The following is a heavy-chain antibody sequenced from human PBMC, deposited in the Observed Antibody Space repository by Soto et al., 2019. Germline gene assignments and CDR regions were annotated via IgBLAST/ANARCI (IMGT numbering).Heavy chain of an antibody. CDR1: GFTFSNYY. Sequence: GGSLRLSCGASGFTFSNYYMSWIRQAPGKGLEWVSYISSTGRTIYYADSVKGRFTASRDNAQNSLSLKLNSLRVEDTAVYYCARSYSSGWEFDYWGQG. D-gene: IGHD6-19*01. CDR2: ISSTGRTI. J-gene: IGHJ4*02. V-gene: IGHV3-11*01. CDR3: ARSYSSGWEFDY.